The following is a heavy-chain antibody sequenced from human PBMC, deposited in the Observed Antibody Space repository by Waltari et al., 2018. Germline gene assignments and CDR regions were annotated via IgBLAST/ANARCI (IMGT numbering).Heavy chain of an antibody. CDR1: GFILRRYW. CDR2: IKYDGSEK. V-gene: IGHV3-7*01. J-gene: IGHJ3*02. Sequence: EVQLVESGGGLVQPGGSLRVSCAASGFILRRYWMSWVRQDPGKGLWWVAKIKYDGSEKHYVDSVKGRFTISRDNLKDSLYLQMNSLRVEDTAVYYCVRDLVNFWLSFDALDMWGQGTMVTVSS. D-gene: IGHD3-3*01. CDR3: VRDLVNFWLSFDALDM.